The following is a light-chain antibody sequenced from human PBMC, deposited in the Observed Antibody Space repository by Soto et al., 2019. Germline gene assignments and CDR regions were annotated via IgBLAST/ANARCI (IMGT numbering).Light chain of an antibody. Sequence: DIQMTQSPSTLSGSVGDRVTITCRASQTISSWLAWYQQKPGKAPKLLIYKASTLKSGVPSRFSGSGSGTEFTLTISSLQPDDFATYCCQQYNSYSGTFGQGTKVDIK. CDR3: QQYNSYSGT. CDR2: KAS. V-gene: IGKV1-5*03. CDR1: QTISSW. J-gene: IGKJ1*01.